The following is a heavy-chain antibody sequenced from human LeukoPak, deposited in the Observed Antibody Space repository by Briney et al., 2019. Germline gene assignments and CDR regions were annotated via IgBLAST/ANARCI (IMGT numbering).Heavy chain of an antibody. CDR3: AKALYYYTGRQGGDDDFDI. D-gene: IGHD3-10*01. J-gene: IGHJ3*02. CDR1: GFTFSSYA. CDR2: ISGSGGST. V-gene: IGHV3-23*01. Sequence: GGSLRLSCAASGFTFSSYAMSWVRQAPGKGLGWVSAISGSGGSTYYADSVKGRFTISRDNSKNTLYLQMNSLRAEDTAVYYWAKALYYYTGRQGGDDDFDICGQGTMVTVSS.